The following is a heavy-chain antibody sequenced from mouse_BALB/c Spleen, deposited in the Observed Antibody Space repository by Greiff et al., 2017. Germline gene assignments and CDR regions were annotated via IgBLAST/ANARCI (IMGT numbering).Heavy chain of an antibody. CDR1: GFTFSSYT. CDR3: TKEDYYGSPYLDY. J-gene: IGHJ2*01. CDR2: ISSGGSYT. V-gene: IGHV5-6-4*01. Sequence: DVKLVESGGGLVKPGGSLKLSCAASGFTFSSYTMPWVRQTPEKSLEWVATISSGGSYTYYPDSVKGRITISRDNAKNTLYLQMSSLKSEDTAMYYCTKEDYYGSPYLDYWGQGTTLTVSS. D-gene: IGHD1-1*01.